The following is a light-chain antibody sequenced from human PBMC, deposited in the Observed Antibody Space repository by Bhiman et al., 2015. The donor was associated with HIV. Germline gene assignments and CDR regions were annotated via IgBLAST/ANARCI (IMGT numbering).Light chain of an antibody. V-gene: IGLV2-14*03. J-gene: IGLJ1*01. CDR1: AVTLVVIT. CDR2: DVS. Sequence: QSALTQPASVSGSPGQSITISVHWKPAVTLVVITMSPWYQQHPGKAPKLVIYDVSNRPSGVSNRFSGSKSGNTASLTISGLQPEDEADYHCSSYTSGSTPHVFGTRDQGHRP. CDR3: SSYTSGSTPHV.